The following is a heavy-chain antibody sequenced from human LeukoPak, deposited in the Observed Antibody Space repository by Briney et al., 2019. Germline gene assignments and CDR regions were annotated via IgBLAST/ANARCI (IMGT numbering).Heavy chain of an antibody. V-gene: IGHV3-21*01. CDR1: GFTFSSYT. CDR3: ARGMRQIDDAFDL. CDR2: ISGTSTYI. D-gene: IGHD6-25*01. J-gene: IGHJ3*01. Sequence: GGCLRLSCAASGFTFSSYTMNWVRQAPGKGLEWVSFISGTSTYIHDADSVKGRFTVFRDNANKSLYLQMSSLRAEDTAMYYCARGMRQIDDAFDLWGQGTMVTVSS.